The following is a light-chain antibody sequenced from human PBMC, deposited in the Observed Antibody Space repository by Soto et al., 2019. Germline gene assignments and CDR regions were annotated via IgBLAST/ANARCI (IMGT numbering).Light chain of an antibody. CDR1: QSVLYRSNGRNY. CDR2: WAS. V-gene: IGKV4-1*01. CDR3: QQYLTTPFT. J-gene: IGKJ2*01. Sequence: DIVMTQSPDSLAVSLGERATIHCRSNQSVLYRSNGRNYLAWYRQKPGQPPEVLFYWASTRESGVPDRFSGGGSGTAFTLTISSLQAEDVALYFCQQYLTTPFTFGQGTRLEIK.